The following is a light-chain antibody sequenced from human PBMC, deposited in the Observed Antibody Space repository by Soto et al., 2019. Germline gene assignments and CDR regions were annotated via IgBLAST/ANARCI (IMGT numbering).Light chain of an antibody. V-gene: IGLV1-51*01. CDR2: DDN. J-gene: IGLJ1*01. Sequence: QSVMTQPPSVSAAPGQKVTISCSGSSSNIGGDSVFWYQQLPGTAPNLLIYDDNKRPSGIPGRFSGSKSGTSATLGITGFQAGDEADYYCGSWDSSLSAYVFGTGTKLTVL. CDR1: SSNIGGDS. CDR3: GSWDSSLSAYV.